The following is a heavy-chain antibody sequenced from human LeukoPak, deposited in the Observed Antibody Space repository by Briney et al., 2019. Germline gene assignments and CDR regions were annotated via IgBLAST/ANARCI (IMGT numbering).Heavy chain of an antibody. CDR2: INRSGST. D-gene: IGHD4-11*01. V-gene: IGHV4-34*01. CDR3: ARSGQTTVAYLD. Sequence: SETLSLTCAVNGGSFSAYNWSWIRQPPGKGLEWIGEINRSGSTNYNPSLKSRVAISVDTSKTQFSLKLTSVTAADTAVYYCARSGQTTVAYLDWGQGSLVTVPS. CDR1: GGSFSAYN. J-gene: IGHJ4*02.